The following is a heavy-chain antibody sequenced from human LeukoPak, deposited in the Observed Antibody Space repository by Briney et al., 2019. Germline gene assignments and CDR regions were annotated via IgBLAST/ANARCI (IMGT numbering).Heavy chain of an antibody. CDR2: IYYSGST. CDR3: AAHKGPYWYFDL. CDR1: GGSVTRGGYS. Sequence: PSETLSLTCAVSGGSVTRGGYSWSWIRQPPGKGLEWIGYIYYSGSTNYNPSLKSRVTISVDTSKNQFSLKLGSVTAADTAVYYCAAHKGPYWYFDLWGRGTLVTVSS. J-gene: IGHJ2*01. V-gene: IGHV4-61*08.